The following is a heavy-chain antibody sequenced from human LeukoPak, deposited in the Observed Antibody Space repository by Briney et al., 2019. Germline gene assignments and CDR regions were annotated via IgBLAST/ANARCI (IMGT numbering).Heavy chain of an antibody. V-gene: IGHV3-48*01. CDR1: GFTFSSYS. CDR3: ARDHNYAFDY. Sequence: SGGSLRLSCAASGFTFSSYSMNWVRQAPGKGLEWVSYISGISGTINYADSVKGRFTISGDNARNSLFLQMNSLRAEDTAVYYCARDHNYAFDYWREGTLVTVSS. J-gene: IGHJ4*02. D-gene: IGHD5-18*01. CDR2: ISGISGTI.